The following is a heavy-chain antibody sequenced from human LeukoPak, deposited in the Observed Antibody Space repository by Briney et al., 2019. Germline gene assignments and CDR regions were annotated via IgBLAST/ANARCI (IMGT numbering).Heavy chain of an antibody. CDR1: GFRLSDYY. CDR2: IRDSGEA. Sequence: GGSLRLSCAVSGFRLSDYYMSWVPQAPGKGLEWVGLIRDSGEAFYADFARGRFAISRDESENTLYPQMNSLRVEDTAVYFCARDRAANQDWVEFDPWGQGTPVIVSS. D-gene: IGHD3/OR15-3a*01. V-gene: IGHV3-66*03. J-gene: IGHJ5*02. CDR3: ARDRAANQDWVEFDP.